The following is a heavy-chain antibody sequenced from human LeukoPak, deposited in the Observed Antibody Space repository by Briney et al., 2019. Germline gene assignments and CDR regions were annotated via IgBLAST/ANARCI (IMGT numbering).Heavy chain of an antibody. Sequence: SETLSLTCTVSGGSINTYYWSWIRQPPGKGLEWIGYIYYSGSTNYNPSLKSRVTISLDTSKNQFSLKLSSVTAADTAVYYCASSLHYDSTFDYWGQGTLVTVSS. J-gene: IGHJ4*02. CDR3: ASSLHYDSTFDY. V-gene: IGHV4-59*01. D-gene: IGHD3-22*01. CDR2: IYYSGST. CDR1: GGSINTYY.